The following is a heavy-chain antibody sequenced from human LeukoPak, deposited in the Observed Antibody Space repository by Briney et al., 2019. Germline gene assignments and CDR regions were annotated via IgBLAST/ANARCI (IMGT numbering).Heavy chain of an antibody. V-gene: IGHV4-61*02. CDR3: ARDSSTMTLYY. D-gene: IGHD5/OR15-5a*01. CDR1: GGSISSGSYY. CDR2: IYTSGST. Sequence: KSSETLSLTCTVSGGSISSGSYYWSWIRQPAGKGLEWIGRIYTSGSTNYNPSLKSRVTISVDTSKNQFSLRLSSVTAADTAVYYCARDSSTMTLYYWGQGTLVTVSS. J-gene: IGHJ4*02.